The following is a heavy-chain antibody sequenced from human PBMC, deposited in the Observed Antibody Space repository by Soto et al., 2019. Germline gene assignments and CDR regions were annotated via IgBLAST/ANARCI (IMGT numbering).Heavy chain of an antibody. J-gene: IGHJ5*02. CDR2: ISGSGGST. V-gene: IGHV3-23*01. CDR1: GFTFSSYA. CDR3: AKDPYYGSGGVSWFDP. D-gene: IGHD3-10*01. Sequence: GGSLRLSCAASGFTFSSYAMSWVRQAPGKGLEWVSAISGSGGSTYYADSVKGRFTISRDNSKNTLYLQMNSLRAEDTAVYYCAKDPYYGSGGVSWFDPWGQGTLVTVSS.